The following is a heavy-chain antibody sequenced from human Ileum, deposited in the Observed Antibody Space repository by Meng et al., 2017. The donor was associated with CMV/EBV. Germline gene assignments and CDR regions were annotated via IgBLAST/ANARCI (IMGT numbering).Heavy chain of an antibody. Sequence: QLDPDEAGPGLVKPSGTLSVTCTVAGGSISSSTYYWGYIRHPPGKGLEWIGSIYKSGSTYYNPSLKSRVTISVDTSKNQFSLKLNSVTAADTAVYYCVRQFWSGGNGWFDLWGQGTLVTVSS. CDR2: IYKSGST. J-gene: IGHJ5*02. D-gene: IGHD3-3*02. CDR1: GGSISSSTYY. V-gene: IGHV4-39*07. CDR3: VRQFWSGGNGWFDL.